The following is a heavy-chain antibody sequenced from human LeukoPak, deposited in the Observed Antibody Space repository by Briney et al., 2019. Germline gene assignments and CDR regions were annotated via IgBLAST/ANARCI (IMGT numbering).Heavy chain of an antibody. Sequence: ASVKVSCKASGYTFTSYGISWVRQAPGQGLEWMGGIIPIFGTANYAQKFQGRVTITADESTSTAYMELSSLRSEDTAVYYCARAYYYDSTQDAFDIWGQGTMVTVSS. CDR3: ARAYYYDSTQDAFDI. CDR1: GYTFTSYG. D-gene: IGHD3-22*01. CDR2: IIPIFGTA. J-gene: IGHJ3*02. V-gene: IGHV1-69*13.